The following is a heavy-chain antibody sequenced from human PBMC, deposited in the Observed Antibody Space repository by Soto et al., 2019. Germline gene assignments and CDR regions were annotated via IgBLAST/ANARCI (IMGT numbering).Heavy chain of an antibody. D-gene: IGHD3-3*01. J-gene: IGHJ5*02. V-gene: IGHV1-18*01. CDR2: ISAYNGNT. Sequence: ASVKVSCKASGYTFTSYGISWVRQAPGQGLEWMGWISAYNGNTNYAQKLQGRVTMTTDTSTSTAYMELRSLRSDDTDMYYCERAVEGYYDFWPRTERERNWFDPWGQGTLVTVSS. CDR1: GYTFTSYG. CDR3: ERAVEGYYDFWPRTERERNWFDP.